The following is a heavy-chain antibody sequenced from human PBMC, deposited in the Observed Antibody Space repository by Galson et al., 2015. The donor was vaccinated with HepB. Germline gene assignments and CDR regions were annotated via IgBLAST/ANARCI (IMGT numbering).Heavy chain of an antibody. CDR3: ARDGYYDSSGPTAFDI. J-gene: IGHJ3*02. CDR2: ISAYTDDT. V-gene: IGHV1-18*01. CDR1: GYSFTSFG. Sequence: SVKVSCKASGYSFTSFGVSWVRRAPGQGLEWMGWISAYTDDTNYAQKFQGSLTVTTDTSTNTAYMELRSLRSDDSAVYYCARDGYYDSSGPTAFDIWGQGTMVTVSS. D-gene: IGHD3-22*01.